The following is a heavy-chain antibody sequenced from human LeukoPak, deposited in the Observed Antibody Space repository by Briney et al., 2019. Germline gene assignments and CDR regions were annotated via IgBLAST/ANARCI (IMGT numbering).Heavy chain of an antibody. D-gene: IGHD3-10*01. CDR1: GGSISSYY. Sequence: SETLSLTCTVSGGSISSYYWSWIRQPPGKGLEWIGYIYYSGSTNYNPSLKSRVTISVDTSKNQFSLKLSSVTAADTAVYYCARARRVDGRGWFDPWGQGTLVTVSS. CDR3: ARARRVDGRGWFDP. V-gene: IGHV4-59*01. J-gene: IGHJ5*02. CDR2: IYYSGST.